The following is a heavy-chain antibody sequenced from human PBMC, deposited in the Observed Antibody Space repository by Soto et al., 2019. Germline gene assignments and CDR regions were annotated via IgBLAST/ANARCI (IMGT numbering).Heavy chain of an antibody. CDR3: ARDDGDYGSGSLDP. D-gene: IGHD3-10*01. J-gene: IGHJ5*02. CDR2: INPDSSDT. V-gene: IGHV1-2*02. CDR1: GYTFTGYY. Sequence: QVHLVQSGAEVKKPGASVKVSCKASGYTFTGYYMHWVRQAPGQGLEWMGWINPDSSDTDYAQKFQGRVTMTRDTSISTSYMELTRMTADDTAVYYCARDDGDYGSGSLDPWGQGTLVTVSS.